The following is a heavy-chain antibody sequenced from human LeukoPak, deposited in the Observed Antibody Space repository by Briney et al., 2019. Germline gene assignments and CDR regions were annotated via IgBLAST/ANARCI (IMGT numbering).Heavy chain of an antibody. CDR2: IRYGGSNK. Sequence: GGSLRLSCAASGFTFSSYGMHWVRQAPGKGLEWVAFIRYGGSNKYYADSVKGRFTISRDNSKNTLYLQMNSLRAEDTAVYYCAKDGYYGSGSYSGLDYWGQGTLVTVSS. D-gene: IGHD3-10*01. CDR1: GFTFSSYG. CDR3: AKDGYYGSGSYSGLDY. J-gene: IGHJ4*02. V-gene: IGHV3-30*02.